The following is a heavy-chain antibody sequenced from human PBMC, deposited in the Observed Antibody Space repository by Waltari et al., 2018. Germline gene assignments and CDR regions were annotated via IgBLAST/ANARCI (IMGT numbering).Heavy chain of an antibody. Sequence: QVQLVQSGAEVKKPGASVKVSCKAAGDTFTSYDIYWLRQATGQGPAVRGWVNPNSGNTGYAQKFQGRVTMTRNTSISTAYMELSSLRSEDTAVYYCARERRGSDGAFDIWGQGTMVTVSS. J-gene: IGHJ3*02. V-gene: IGHV1-8*01. CDR3: ARERRGSDGAFDI. CDR1: GDTFTSYD. CDR2: VNPNSGNT. D-gene: IGHD3-16*01.